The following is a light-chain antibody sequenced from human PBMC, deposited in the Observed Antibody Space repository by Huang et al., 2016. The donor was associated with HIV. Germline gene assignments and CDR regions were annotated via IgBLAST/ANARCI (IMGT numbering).Light chain of an antibody. J-gene: IGKJ1*01. CDR3: QQYDNWGT. Sequence: EIVMKQSPATLSVSPGERATLSCRASQSVGSNRAWYQQKPGQAPRLLIYDTCTRDTGIPARFSGSGYGTEVTLTISSLQSEDFAVYYCQQYDNWGTFGQGTKVEIK. CDR2: DTC. V-gene: IGKV3-15*01. CDR1: QSVGSN.